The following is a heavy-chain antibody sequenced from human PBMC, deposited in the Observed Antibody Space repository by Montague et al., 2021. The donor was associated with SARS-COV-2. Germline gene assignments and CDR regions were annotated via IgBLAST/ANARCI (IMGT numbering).Heavy chain of an antibody. CDR1: GFTFSSYA. CDR2: ISYDGSNK. J-gene: IGHJ6*02. Sequence: SLRLSCAASGFTFSSYAMHWVRQAPGKGLEWVAVISYDGSNKYYADSVKGRFTISRDNSKNTLYLQMNSLRAGDTAVYYCARTLLAYYGMDVWGQGTTVTVPS. V-gene: IGHV3-30-3*01. D-gene: IGHD2/OR15-2a*01. CDR3: ARTLLAYYGMDV.